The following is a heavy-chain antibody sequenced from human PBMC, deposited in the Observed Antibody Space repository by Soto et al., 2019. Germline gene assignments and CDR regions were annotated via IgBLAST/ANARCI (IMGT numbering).Heavy chain of an antibody. J-gene: IGHJ4*02. CDR3: ARHYDLWRGYLSPVDY. CDR2: IDTSGTKI. Sequence: QVQLVESGGDLVKPGGSLRLSCAASGYTFSDYYMSWIRQAPGKGLEWISYIDTSGTKIYYADSVKGRFTITRDNAKKSWYVEMTSLRDEDTAVYYCARHYDLWRGYLSPVDYWGQGTLVTVSS. V-gene: IGHV3-11*01. CDR1: GYTFSDYY. D-gene: IGHD3-3*01.